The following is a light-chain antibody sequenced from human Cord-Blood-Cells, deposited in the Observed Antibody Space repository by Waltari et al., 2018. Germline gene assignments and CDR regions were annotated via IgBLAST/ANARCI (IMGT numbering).Light chain of an antibody. CDR3: AAWDDSLSGNWV. CDR1: SSNIGSNY. Sequence: QSVLTQPPSAAGTPGQRGTIPCSGSSSNIGSNYVYLYQQLPGTAPKLLIYRNNPRPSGVPDRFSGSKSGTSASLAISGLRSEDEADYYCAAWDDSLSGNWVFGGGTKLTVL. V-gene: IGLV1-47*01. CDR2: RNN. J-gene: IGLJ3*02.